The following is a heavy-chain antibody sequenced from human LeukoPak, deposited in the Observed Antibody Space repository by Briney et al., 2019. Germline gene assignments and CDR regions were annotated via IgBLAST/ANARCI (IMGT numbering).Heavy chain of an antibody. V-gene: IGHV4-39*01. Sequence: PSETLSLTCAVSGGPVYKIDSYWAWIRQPPGKGPVWCGSVFYTGTTYYTPSLKSRLTISIESPKAQFSLKLTSMTAADTAIYYCATANSGSYYYFESWGQGTLVTVSS. CDR3: ATANSGSYYYFES. CDR2: VFYTGTT. CDR1: GGPVYKIDSY. J-gene: IGHJ4*02. D-gene: IGHD1-26*01.